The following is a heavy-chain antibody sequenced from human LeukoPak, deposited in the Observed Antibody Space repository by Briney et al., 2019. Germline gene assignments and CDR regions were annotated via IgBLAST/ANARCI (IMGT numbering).Heavy chain of an antibody. D-gene: IGHD2-15*01. CDR1: GFTFSSYA. Sequence: GGSLRLSCAASGFTFSSYAMSWVRQAPGKGLEWVSAISGSGGSTYYADSVKGRFTISRDNSKNTLYLQMNGLRAEDTAVYYCAKRYCSGGSCYMGFDYWGQGALVTVSS. CDR3: AKRYCSGGSCYMGFDY. V-gene: IGHV3-23*01. CDR2: ISGSGGST. J-gene: IGHJ4*02.